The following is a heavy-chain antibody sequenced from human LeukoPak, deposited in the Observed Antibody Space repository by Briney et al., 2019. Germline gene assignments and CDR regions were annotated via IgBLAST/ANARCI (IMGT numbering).Heavy chain of an antibody. CDR3: AREEKSQPPDF. CDR2: ISGSSSYI. V-gene: IGHV3-21*01. CDR1: GFTFSSYS. J-gene: IGHJ4*02. Sequence: GGSLRLSCAASGFTFSSYSMNWVRQAPGKGLEWVSSISGSSSYIYYADSVKGRFTISRDNAKNSLYLQMNSLRAEDTAVYYCAREEKSQPPDFWGQGTLVTVSS.